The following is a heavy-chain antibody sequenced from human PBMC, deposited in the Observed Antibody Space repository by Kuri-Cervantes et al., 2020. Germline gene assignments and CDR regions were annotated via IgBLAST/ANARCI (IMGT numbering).Heavy chain of an antibody. CDR2: ISWNSASI. CDR1: GLTFADYS. J-gene: IGHJ6*02. CDR3: ARDEGGISLAIGMDV. V-gene: IGHV3-9*01. D-gene: IGHD2-2*02. Sequence: GGSLRPSWAASGLTFADYSMHWGRQAPGKGLGWVSGISWNSASIDYADSVKGRFTISRDNSKNTLYLQMNSLRAEDTAVYYCARDEGGISLAIGMDVWGQGTTVTVSS.